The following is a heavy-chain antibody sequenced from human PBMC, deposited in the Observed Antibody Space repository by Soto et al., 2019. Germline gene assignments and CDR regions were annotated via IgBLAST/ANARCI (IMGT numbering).Heavy chain of an antibody. CDR2: FDPEDGET. CDR3: ATAGPIAAAALHRYCGMDV. V-gene: IGHV1-24*01. CDR1: GYTLTELS. J-gene: IGHJ6*02. D-gene: IGHD6-13*01. Sequence: QVQLVQSGAEVKKPGASVKVSCKVSGYTLTELSMHWVRQAPGKGLEWMGGFDPEDGETIYAQKFQGRVTMTEDTSTDTAYMELSSLRSEDTAVYYCATAGPIAAAALHRYCGMDVWGQGTTVTVSS.